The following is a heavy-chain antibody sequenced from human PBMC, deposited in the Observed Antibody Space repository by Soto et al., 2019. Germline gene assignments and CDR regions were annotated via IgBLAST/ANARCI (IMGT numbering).Heavy chain of an antibody. V-gene: IGHV4-31*03. D-gene: IGHD3-10*01. J-gene: IGHJ5*02. Sequence: TLSLTCTVSGGSISSGGYYWSWIRQHPGKGLEWIGYIYYSGSTYYNPSLKSRVTISVDTSKNQFSLKLSSVAAADTAVYYCAREVITMVRGVSWFDPWGQGTLVTVSS. CDR3: AREVITMVRGVSWFDP. CDR2: IYYSGST. CDR1: GGSISSGGYY.